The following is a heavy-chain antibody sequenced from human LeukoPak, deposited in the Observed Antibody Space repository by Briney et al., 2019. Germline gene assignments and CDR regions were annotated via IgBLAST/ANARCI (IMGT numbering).Heavy chain of an antibody. CDR3: ARSSRDGYNLDYFDY. V-gene: IGHV1-69*13. CDR1: GGTFSGYA. CDR2: IIPIFGTA. J-gene: IGHJ4*02. Sequence: SVKVSCKASGGTFSGYAISWVRQAPGQGLEWMGGIIPIFGTANYAQKFQGRVTITADESTSTAYTELSSMRSEDTAVYYCARSSRDGYNLDYFDYWGQGTLVTVSS. D-gene: IGHD5-24*01.